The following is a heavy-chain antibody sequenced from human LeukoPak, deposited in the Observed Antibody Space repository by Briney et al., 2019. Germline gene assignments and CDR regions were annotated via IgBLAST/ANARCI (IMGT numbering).Heavy chain of an antibody. V-gene: IGHV4-34*01. CDR2: INQGGRT. J-gene: IGHJ6*03. CDR3: ARGKRVWFGELMTSFSYFYIDV. CDR1: GGSFSDDL. D-gene: IGHD3-10*01. Sequence: PSETLSLTCAVNGGSFSDDLWTWIRQSPGKGLEWIGEINQGGRTNFNPPLKSRVTISADRSKYHFSLTLRSVTAADTAVYYCARGKRVWFGELMTSFSYFYIDVWGRGTTVIVSS.